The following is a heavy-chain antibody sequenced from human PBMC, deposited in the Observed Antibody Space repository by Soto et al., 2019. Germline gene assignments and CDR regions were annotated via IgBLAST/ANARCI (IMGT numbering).Heavy chain of an antibody. Sequence: QVQLVQSGAEVKRPGASVKLSCKASGYTFTKYAIHWVRQAPGQGLEWMGWINAGSGNTKYSQQFQGRVTATRDTTATTGYMELSSLRFEYTAGYYCARGEGYCSGGGCYRWFDPWGQGSLVTVS. CDR1: GYTFTKYA. D-gene: IGHD2-15*01. V-gene: IGHV1-3*01. CDR2: INAGSGNT. J-gene: IGHJ5*02. CDR3: ARGEGYCSGGGCYRWFDP.